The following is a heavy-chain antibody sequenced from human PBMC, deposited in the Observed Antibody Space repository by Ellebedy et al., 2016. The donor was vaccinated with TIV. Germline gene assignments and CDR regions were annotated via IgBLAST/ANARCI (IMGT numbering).Heavy chain of an antibody. CDR2: INTYNGNT. Sequence: AASVKVSCKASGHTFTSDGFGWVRQAPGQGLEWMGWINTYNGNTNYAKSLQGRVTMTTDTSTNTAYLDLRSLRPDDTAVYYCARGITGPVDLGYWGQGTLVTVSS. D-gene: IGHD1-1*01. J-gene: IGHJ4*02. CDR1: GHTFTSDG. V-gene: IGHV1-18*04. CDR3: ARGITGPVDLGY.